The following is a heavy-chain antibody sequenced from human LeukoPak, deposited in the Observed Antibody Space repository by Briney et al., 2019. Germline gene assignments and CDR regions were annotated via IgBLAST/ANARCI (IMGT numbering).Heavy chain of an antibody. D-gene: IGHD3-16*02. Sequence: PSETMSLTSALYGGSFSGYYWSWIRPPQGKGLEWIGEINHSGSNNYNPSLKSRVTISVDTSKNQFSLKLSSVTAADTAVYYCARGGLYDYVWGSYRYYFDYWGQGTLVTVSS. CDR1: GGSFSGYY. V-gene: IGHV4-34*01. CDR3: ARGGLYDYVWGSYRYYFDY. J-gene: IGHJ4*02. CDR2: INHSGSN.